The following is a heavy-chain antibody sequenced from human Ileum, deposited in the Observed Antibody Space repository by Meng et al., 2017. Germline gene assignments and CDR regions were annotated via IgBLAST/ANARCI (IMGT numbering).Heavy chain of an antibody. V-gene: IGHV4-39*07. CDR2: VQNSGST. D-gene: IGHD7-27*01. J-gene: IGHJ5*02. Sequence: HGSGPGLGKLSDALAPTCPVSGFSPSNTVYFWGWIRQSPGKGLEWLGSVQNSGSTAYNPSLKSRVTVSLDTSKNQFSLKLTSVTAADTAVYFCARDGRHWGESPFDPWGQGTLVTASS. CDR3: ARDGRHWGESPFDP. CDR1: GFSPSNTVYF.